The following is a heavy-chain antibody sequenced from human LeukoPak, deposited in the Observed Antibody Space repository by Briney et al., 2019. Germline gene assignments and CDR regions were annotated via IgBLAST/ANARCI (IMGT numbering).Heavy chain of an antibody. CDR2: IYPGDSDT. CDR3: ARHDSYDFWSGSTGRFDP. Sequence: GESLKISCKGSGYSFTSYWIGWVRQMPGKGLEWMGIIYPGDSDTRYSPSFQGQVTISADKSISTAYLQWSSLKASDTAMYYCARHDSYDFWSGSTGRFDPWAQGSLVTVSS. J-gene: IGHJ5*02. V-gene: IGHV5-51*01. CDR1: GYSFTSYW. D-gene: IGHD3-3*01.